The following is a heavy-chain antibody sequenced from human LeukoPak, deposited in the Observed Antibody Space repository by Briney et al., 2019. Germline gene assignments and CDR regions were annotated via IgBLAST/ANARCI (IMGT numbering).Heavy chain of an antibody. CDR3: ARQYALAFDY. CDR1: GFSFSDYC. CDR2: ISNSGSTI. V-gene: IGHV3-11*01. J-gene: IGHJ4*02. D-gene: IGHD2-2*01. Sequence: GGSLRLSCAASGFSFSDYCMSWIRQAPGKGLEWVSYISNSGSTIYYADSVKGRFTISRDNAKNSLYLQMNSLRAEDTAVYYCARQYALAFDYWGQGTLLTVSS.